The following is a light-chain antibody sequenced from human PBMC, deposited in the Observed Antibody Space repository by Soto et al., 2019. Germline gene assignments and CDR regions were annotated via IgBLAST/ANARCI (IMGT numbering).Light chain of an antibody. CDR3: QSNDSRLYAYV. Sequence: QSVLTQPPSVTGAPGQRVTISCAGRSSSIGQGYDVHWYQQLPGAAPKLLIYANSKRPSGVPDRFSCSFSGTSASLPITAPPPDYDAAYPCQSNDSRLYAYVFGCESKVTAL. V-gene: IGLV1-40*01. J-gene: IGLJ1*01. CDR2: ANS. CDR1: SSSIGQGYD.